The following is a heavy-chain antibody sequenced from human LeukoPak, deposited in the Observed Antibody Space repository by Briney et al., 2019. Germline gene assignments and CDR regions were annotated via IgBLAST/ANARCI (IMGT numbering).Heavy chain of an antibody. D-gene: IGHD3-10*01. V-gene: IGHV3-53*01. Sequence: GGSLRLSCAASGFTVSSNYMSWVRQAPGKGLEWVSVIYSGGSTYYADSVKGRFTISRDNSKNTLYLQMNSLRAEDTAVYYCARDTRRGTMVRGVIEGRSGAFDIWGQGTMVTVSS. CDR3: ARDTRRGTMVRGVIEGRSGAFDI. CDR1: GFTVSSNY. CDR2: IYSGGST. J-gene: IGHJ3*02.